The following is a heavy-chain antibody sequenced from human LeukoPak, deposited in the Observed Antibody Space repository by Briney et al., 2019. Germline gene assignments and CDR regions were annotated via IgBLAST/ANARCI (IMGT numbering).Heavy chain of an antibody. D-gene: IGHD4-17*01. V-gene: IGHV3-7*03. CDR2: IKQDGNEK. CDR3: AQGGDYGDYVFDY. Sequence: GGSLRLSCAASGFTFRTYWMSWVRQAPGKGLEWVANIKQDGNEKYYVDSVKGRFTISRDNAKNSLDLQMSGLRAEDTALYYCAQGGDYGDYVFDYWGQGTLVTVSS. CDR1: GFTFRTYW. J-gene: IGHJ4*02.